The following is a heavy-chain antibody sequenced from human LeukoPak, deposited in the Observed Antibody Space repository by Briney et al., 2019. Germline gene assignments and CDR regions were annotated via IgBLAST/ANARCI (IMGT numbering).Heavy chain of an antibody. V-gene: IGHV1-24*01. CDR2: FDPEDGET. CDR3: ATLMEWLSARDY. J-gene: IGHJ4*02. Sequence: MGGFDPEDGETIYAQKFQGRVTMTEDTSTDTAYMELSSLRSEDTAVYYCATLMEWLSARDYWGQGTLVTVSS. D-gene: IGHD3-3*01.